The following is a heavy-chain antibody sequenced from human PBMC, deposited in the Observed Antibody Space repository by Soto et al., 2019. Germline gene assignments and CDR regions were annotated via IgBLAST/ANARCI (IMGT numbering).Heavy chain of an antibody. CDR3: ARGRQVPGYCSGGSCYFGAFDI. Sequence: SETLSLTCAVYGGSFSGYCWSWIRQPPGKGLEWIGEINHSGSTNYNPSLKSRVTISVDTSKNQFSLKLSSVTAADTAVYYCARGRQVPGYCSGGSCYFGAFDIWGQGTMVTVSS. J-gene: IGHJ3*02. CDR1: GGSFSGYC. V-gene: IGHV4-34*01. D-gene: IGHD2-15*01. CDR2: INHSGST.